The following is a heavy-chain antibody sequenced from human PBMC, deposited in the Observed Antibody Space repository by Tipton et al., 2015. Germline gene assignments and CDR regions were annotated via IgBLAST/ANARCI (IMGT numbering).Heavy chain of an antibody. Sequence: SLRLSCAASGFTFSSYWMHWVRQGPGKGLVWVSHIKGDGSIINYADSVKGRLTISRGNAKNTLYLQMNSLRAEDTAVYYCVRDAPSYGMDVWGQGTTVTVSS. CDR3: VRDAPSYGMDV. J-gene: IGHJ6*02. CDR2: IKGDGSII. V-gene: IGHV3-74*01. CDR1: GFTFSSYW.